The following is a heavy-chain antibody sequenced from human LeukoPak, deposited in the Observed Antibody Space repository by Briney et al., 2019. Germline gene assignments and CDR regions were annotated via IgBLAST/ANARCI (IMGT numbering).Heavy chain of an antibody. V-gene: IGHV3-33*01. J-gene: IGHJ6*02. CDR1: GFTFSSYG. CDR3: ARDAEGYCTNGVCPREYYYYYGMDV. Sequence: PGESLRLSCAASGFTFSSYGMHWVRQAPGKGLEWVAVIWYDGSNKYYADSVKGRFTISRDNSKNTLYLQMNSLRAEDTAVYYCARDAEGYCTNGVCPREYYYYYGMDVWGQGTTVTVSS. CDR2: IWYDGSNK. D-gene: IGHD2-8*01.